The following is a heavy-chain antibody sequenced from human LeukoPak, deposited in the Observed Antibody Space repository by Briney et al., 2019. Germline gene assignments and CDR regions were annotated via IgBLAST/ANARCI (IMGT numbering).Heavy chain of an antibody. Sequence: KPSETLSLTCTVSGGSISSYYWSWIRQPPGKGLEWIGYIYYSGSTNYNPSLKSRVTISVDTSKNQFSLKLSSVTAADTAVYYCARARVTTVTTFWYYYYGMDVWGQGTTVTVSS. CDR3: ARARVTTVTTFWYYYYGMDV. V-gene: IGHV4-59*12. CDR2: IYYSGST. CDR1: GGSISSYY. J-gene: IGHJ6*02. D-gene: IGHD4-17*01.